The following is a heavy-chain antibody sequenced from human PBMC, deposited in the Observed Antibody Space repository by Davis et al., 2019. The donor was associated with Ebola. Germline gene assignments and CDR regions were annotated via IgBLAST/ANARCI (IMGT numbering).Heavy chain of an antibody. J-gene: IGHJ6*02. CDR2: INSDGSST. D-gene: IGHD2-8*02. CDR3: ARGYCTGGVCYVHYYYGMDV. Sequence: GESLKISCAASGFTFSDYGMHWVRQAPGKGLVWVSRINSDGSSTSYADSVKGRFTISRDNAKNTLYLQMNSLRAEDTAVYYCARGYCTGGVCYVHYYYGMDVWGQGTTVTVSS. V-gene: IGHV3-74*01. CDR1: GFTFSDYG.